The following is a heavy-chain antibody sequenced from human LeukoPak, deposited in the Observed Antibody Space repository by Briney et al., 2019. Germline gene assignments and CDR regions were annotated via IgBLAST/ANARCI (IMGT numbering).Heavy chain of an antibody. CDR3: ARGRGYSYGLNDAFDI. CDR2: IYCSGST. V-gene: IGHV4-59*01. J-gene: IGHJ3*02. CDR1: GGSISSYY. Sequence: SETLSLTCTVSGGSISSYYWSWIRQPPGKGLEWIGYIYCSGSTNYNPSLKSRVTISVDTSKNQFSLKLSSVTAADTAVYYCARGRGYSYGLNDAFDIWGQGTMVTLSS. D-gene: IGHD5-18*01.